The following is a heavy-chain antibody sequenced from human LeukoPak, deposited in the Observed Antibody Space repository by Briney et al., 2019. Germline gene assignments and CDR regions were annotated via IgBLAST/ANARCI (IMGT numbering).Heavy chain of an antibody. D-gene: IGHD3-10*01. CDR3: AILLNPFGEDTFDI. CDR2: ISYDGSNK. CDR1: GFTFSSYA. V-gene: IGHV3-30*04. Sequence: GGSLRLSCAASGFTFSSYAMHWVRQAPGKGLEWVAVISYDGSNKYYADSVKGRFTISRDNSKNTLYLQMNSLRAEDTAVYYCAILLNPFGEDTFDIWGQGTMVTVSS. J-gene: IGHJ3*02.